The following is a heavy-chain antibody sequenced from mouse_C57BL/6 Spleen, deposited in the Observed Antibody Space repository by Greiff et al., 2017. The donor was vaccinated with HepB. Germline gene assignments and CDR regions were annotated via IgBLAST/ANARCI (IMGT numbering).Heavy chain of an antibody. D-gene: IGHD1-1*01. CDR1: GFTFSSYA. Sequence: EVQVVESGGGLVKPGGSLKLSCAASGFTFSSYAMSWVRQTPEKRLEWVATISDGGSYTYYPDNVKGRFTISRDNAKNNLYLQMSHLKSEDTAMYYCARYGSSDYFDYWGQGTTLTVSS. J-gene: IGHJ2*01. CDR2: ISDGGSYT. CDR3: ARYGSSDYFDY. V-gene: IGHV5-4*01.